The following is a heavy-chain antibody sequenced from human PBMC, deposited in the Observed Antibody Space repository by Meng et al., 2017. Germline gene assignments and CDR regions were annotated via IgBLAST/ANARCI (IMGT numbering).Heavy chain of an antibody. CDR3: ARGDYDGLAY. J-gene: IGHJ4*02. CDR1: GGSINSDGYY. V-gene: IGHV4-31*03. Sequence: QVQLQESGPGLVKPSQTLSLTCTVSGGSINSDGYYWSWIRQHPGKGLEWIGFIYYSGSTYYNPSIKSRVSISVDTSKNQFSLKVTSVTAADTAVYYCARGDYDGLAYWGQGTLVTVSS. CDR2: IYYSGST. D-gene: IGHD4-17*01.